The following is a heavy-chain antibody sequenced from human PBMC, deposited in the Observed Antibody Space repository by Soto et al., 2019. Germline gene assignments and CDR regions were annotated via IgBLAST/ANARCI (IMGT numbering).Heavy chain of an antibody. Sequence: GGSLRLSCAASGFTFSSYSMNWVRQAPGKGLEWVSYISSSSSTIYYTDSVKGRFTISRDNAKNSLYLQMNSLRAEDTAVYYCARVDGSSWYEGIDYWGQGTLVTVSS. V-gene: IGHV3-48*01. CDR3: ARVDGSSWYEGIDY. D-gene: IGHD6-13*01. CDR2: ISSSSSTI. J-gene: IGHJ4*02. CDR1: GFTFSSYS.